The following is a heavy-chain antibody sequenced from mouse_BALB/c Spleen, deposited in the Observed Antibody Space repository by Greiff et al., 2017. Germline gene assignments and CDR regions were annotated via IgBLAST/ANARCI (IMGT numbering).Heavy chain of an antibody. CDR2: ILPGSGST. CDR3: ARLHGAMDY. V-gene: IGHV1-9*01. Sequence: QVQLKQSGAELMKPGASVKISCKATGYTFSSYWIEWVKQRPGHGLEWIGEILPGSGSTNYNEKFKGKATFTADTSSNTAYMQLSSLTSEDSAVYYCARLHGAMDYWGQGTSVTVSS. CDR1: GYTFSSYW. J-gene: IGHJ4*01.